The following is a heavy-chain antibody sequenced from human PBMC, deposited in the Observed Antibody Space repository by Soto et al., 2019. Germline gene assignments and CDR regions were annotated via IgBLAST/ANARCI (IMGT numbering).Heavy chain of an antibody. CDR1: GGSISSGGYY. Sequence: PSETLSLTCTVSGGSISSGGYYWSWIRQHPGKGLEWIGYIYCSGSTYYNPSLKSRVTISVDTSKKQFSLKLSSVTAADTSVYYCASGEGQYYYDSSGYLDYWGQGTLVTVSS. CDR2: IYCSGST. D-gene: IGHD3-22*01. V-gene: IGHV4-31*03. J-gene: IGHJ4*02. CDR3: ASGEGQYYYDSSGYLDY.